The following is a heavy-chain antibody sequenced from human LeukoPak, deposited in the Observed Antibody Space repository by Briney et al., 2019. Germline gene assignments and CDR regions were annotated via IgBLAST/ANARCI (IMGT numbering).Heavy chain of an antibody. CDR3: ARSSRGVIGLLDY. Sequence: SETLSLTCTVSGGSISSYYWNWIRQPPGKGLEWIGYIYYSGSTNYNPSLKSRVTISVDTSKNQFSLRLSSATAADTAVYYCARSSRGVIGLLDYWGQGALVAVSS. CDR2: IYYSGST. CDR1: GGSISSYY. D-gene: IGHD3-10*01. J-gene: IGHJ4*02. V-gene: IGHV4-59*01.